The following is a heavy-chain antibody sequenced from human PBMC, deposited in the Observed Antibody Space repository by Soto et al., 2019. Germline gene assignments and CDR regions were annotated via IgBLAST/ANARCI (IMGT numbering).Heavy chain of an antibody. CDR3: ARGGNGVVVPAAIIFDY. V-gene: IGHV4-34*01. CDR1: GGSFSGYY. Sequence: SETLSLTCAVYGGSFSGYYWSWIRQPSGKGLEWIGEINHSGGTNYNPSLKSRVTISVDTSKNQFSLKLSSVTAADTAVYYCARGGNGVVVPAAIIFDYWGQGTLVTVSS. J-gene: IGHJ4*02. CDR2: INHSGGT. D-gene: IGHD2-2*01.